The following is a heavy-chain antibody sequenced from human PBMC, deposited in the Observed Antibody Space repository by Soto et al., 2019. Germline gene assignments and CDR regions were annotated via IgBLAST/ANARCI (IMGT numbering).Heavy chain of an antibody. V-gene: IGHV3-74*01. CDR3: VTSITTLTIDWLDP. Sequence: EVQLVESGGGLVQPGGSLRLSCAASGFTFSDYWMHWVRQVPGKGLVWLSRINGDGSNANYADYVRGRFTISRDNDNNTLNLQMNSLRAEDTAVYYWVTSITTLTIDWLDPWGQGTQVTVFS. D-gene: IGHD4-17*01. CDR2: INGDGSNA. CDR1: GFTFSDYW. J-gene: IGHJ5*02.